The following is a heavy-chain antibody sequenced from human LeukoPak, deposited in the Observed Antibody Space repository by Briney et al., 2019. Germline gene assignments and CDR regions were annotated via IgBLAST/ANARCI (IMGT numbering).Heavy chain of an antibody. Sequence: GGSLRLSCAASGFHFSNYDMHWVRQAPGKGLEWVADIWYDGSNKYYADSVKGRFTVSRDNSKNTLYLQMNSLRVEDTAVYYCARGDPTVTTKQNFDYWGQGTLVTVSS. D-gene: IGHD4-17*01. J-gene: IGHJ4*02. V-gene: IGHV3-33*01. CDR2: IWYDGSNK. CDR1: GFHFSNYD. CDR3: ARGDPTVTTKQNFDY.